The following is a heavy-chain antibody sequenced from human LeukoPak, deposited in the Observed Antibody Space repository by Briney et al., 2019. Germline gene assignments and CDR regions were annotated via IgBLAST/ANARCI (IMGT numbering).Heavy chain of an antibody. CDR3: ARSILTGYYQLPNWFDP. CDR2: IYYSGST. J-gene: IGHJ5*02. V-gene: IGHV4-39*01. Sequence: SETLSLTCTVSGGSISSSSYYWGWIRQPPGKGLEWIGSIYYSGSTYYNPSLKSRVTISVDTSKNQFSLKLSSVTAADTAVYYCARSILTGYYQLPNWFDPWGQGTLVTVSS. CDR1: GGSISSSSYY. D-gene: IGHD3-9*01.